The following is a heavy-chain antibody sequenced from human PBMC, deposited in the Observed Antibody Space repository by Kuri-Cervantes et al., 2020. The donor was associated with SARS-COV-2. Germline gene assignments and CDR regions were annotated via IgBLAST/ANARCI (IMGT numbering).Heavy chain of an antibody. CDR1: GGTFSSYT. CDR2: IIPILGIA. V-gene: IGHV1-69*02. D-gene: IGHD4-17*01. Sequence: SVKVSCKASGGTFSSYTISWVRQAPGQGLEWMGRIIPILGIANYAQKFQGRVTITADKSTSTAYMGLSSLRSEDTAVYYCARGGGYGDHDLWGQGTLVTVSS. CDR3: ARGGGYGDHDL. J-gene: IGHJ4*02.